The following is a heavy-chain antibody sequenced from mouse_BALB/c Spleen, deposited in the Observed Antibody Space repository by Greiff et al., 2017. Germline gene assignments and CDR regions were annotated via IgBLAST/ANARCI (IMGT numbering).Heavy chain of an antibody. J-gene: IGHJ4*01. D-gene: IGHD2-10*01. CDR1: GYTFTSYW. CDR3: ARRGAYYGNLDYAMDY. Sequence: QVQLKQPGAELVKPGASVKLSCKASGYTFTSYWMHWVKQRPGQGLEWIGEINPSNGRTNYNEKFKSKATLTVDKSSSTAYMQLSSLTSEDSAVYYCARRGAYYGNLDYAMDYWGQGTSVTVSS. V-gene: IGHV1S81*02. CDR2: INPSNGRT.